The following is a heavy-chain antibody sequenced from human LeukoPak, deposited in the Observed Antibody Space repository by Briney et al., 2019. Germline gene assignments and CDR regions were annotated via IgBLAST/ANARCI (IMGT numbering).Heavy chain of an antibody. CDR2: ICPYSSCT. CDR1: GYRFTPYY. V-gene: IGHV1-2*02. D-gene: IGHD5-12*01. Sequence: ASVTVSCMPSGYRFTPYYIHWVRQAAGRGREWMGSICPYSSCTNYSQNFHGSVTMTMHTSPTTPFLELRSLTPDDTAFYYCARAGIGFYDYHFDYWGQGTLVTVSS. CDR3: ARAGIGFYDYHFDY. J-gene: IGHJ4*02.